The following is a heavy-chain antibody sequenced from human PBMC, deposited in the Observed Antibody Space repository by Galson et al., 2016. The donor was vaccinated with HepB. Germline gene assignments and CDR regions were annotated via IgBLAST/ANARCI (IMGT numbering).Heavy chain of an antibody. D-gene: IGHD5-24*01. CDR3: ARVGDGYPTIDV. V-gene: IGHV4-34*01. Sequence: SETLSLTCAVYGGSFSGYYWSWIRQPPGKGLEWIGEINHSGSTIYNPSLKSRVTISIDTSKNQFSLKLTSVTAADTAVYYCARVGDGYPTIDVWGQGTMVTGSS. J-gene: IGHJ3*01. CDR1: GGSFSGYY. CDR2: INHSGST.